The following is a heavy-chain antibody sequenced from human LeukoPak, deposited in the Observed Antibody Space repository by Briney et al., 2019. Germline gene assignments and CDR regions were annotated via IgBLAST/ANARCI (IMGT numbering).Heavy chain of an antibody. CDR1: GFTFSNAW. CDR3: ARDRSVAVAGTLSDY. J-gene: IGHJ4*02. D-gene: IGHD6-19*01. CDR2: IKQGGSEK. V-gene: IGHV3-7*01. Sequence: PGGSLRLSCAASGFTFSNAWMSWVRQAPGKGLEWVANIKQGGSEKYYVDSVKGRFTISRDKAKNSLYLQMNSLRAEDTAVYYCARDRSVAVAGTLSDYWGQGTLVTVSS.